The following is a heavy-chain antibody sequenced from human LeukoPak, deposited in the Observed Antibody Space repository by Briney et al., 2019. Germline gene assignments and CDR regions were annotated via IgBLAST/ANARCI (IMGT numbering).Heavy chain of an antibody. V-gene: IGHV4-34*01. D-gene: IGHD6-13*01. CDR3: ARSRRGIAAVFDY. Sequence: PGGSLRLSCAASGFTFSSYWMHWVRQAPGKGLEWIGEINHSGSTNYNPSLKSRVTISVDTSKNQFSLKLSSVTAADTAVYYCARSRRGIAAVFDYWGQGTLVTVSS. CDR2: INHSGST. CDR1: GFTFSSYW. J-gene: IGHJ4*02.